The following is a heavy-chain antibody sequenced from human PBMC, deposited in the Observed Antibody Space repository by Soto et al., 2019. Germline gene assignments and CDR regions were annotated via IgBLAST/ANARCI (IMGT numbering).Heavy chain of an antibody. J-gene: IGHJ4*02. CDR2: MSYDGSDK. D-gene: IGHD3-16*01. V-gene: IGHV3-30-3*01. CDR3: AGARLDTPVLEY. CDR1: GFSFRSYA. Sequence: QVQLVESGGGVVQPGRSLRLSCAASGFSFRSYAMHWVRQAPGKGLEWVAVMSYDGSDKDYADSVKGRFTISRDNSKNTLYLQMSSLGAEDTAVSFCAGARLDTPVLEYWGQGTMVTVTS.